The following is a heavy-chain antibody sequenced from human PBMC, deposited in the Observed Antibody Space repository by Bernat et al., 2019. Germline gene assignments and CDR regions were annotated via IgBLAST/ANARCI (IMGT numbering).Heavy chain of an antibody. D-gene: IGHD4-17*01. V-gene: IGHV3-49*04. CDR3: TRAPEMTKDAFDI. J-gene: IGHJ3*02. CDR1: GFTFGDYA. Sequence: EVQLVESGGGLVQPGRSLRLSCTASGFTFGDYAMSWVRQAPGKGLEWVGFIRSKAYGGTTEYAASVKGRFTISRDDSKSIAYLQMNSLKTEDTAVYYCTRAPEMTKDAFDIWSQGTMVTVSS. CDR2: IRSKAYGGTT.